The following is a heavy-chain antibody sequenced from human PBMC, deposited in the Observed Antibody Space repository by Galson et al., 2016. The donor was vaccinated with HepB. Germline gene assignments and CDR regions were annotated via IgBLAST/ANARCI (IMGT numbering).Heavy chain of an antibody. J-gene: IGHJ4*02. CDR2: TRNRARSHTT. CDR1: GFTFNIYE. CDR3: TRTGLGDFDY. Sequence: SLRLSCAASGFTFNIYEMNWVRQAPGKGLEWVGRTRNRARSHTTDYAASVKGRFIISRDNSRSLVYLQMNGLKADDTAVYYCTRTGLGDFDYWGRGILVTVSS. V-gene: IGHV3-72*01.